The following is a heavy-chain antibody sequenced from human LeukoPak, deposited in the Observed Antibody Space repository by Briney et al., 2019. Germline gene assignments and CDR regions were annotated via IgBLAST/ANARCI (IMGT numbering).Heavy chain of an antibody. CDR2: INSDGSST. J-gene: IGHJ4*02. Sequence: GGSLRLSCAASGLTFSSYWMHWVRQAPGKGLVWVSRINSDGSSTSYADSVKGRFTISRDNAKNTLYLQMNSLRAEDTAVYYCARGGGGLNWNDEDGRIDYWGQGTLVTVSS. CDR3: ARGGGGLNWNDEDGRIDY. CDR1: GLTFSSYW. D-gene: IGHD1-1*01. V-gene: IGHV3-74*01.